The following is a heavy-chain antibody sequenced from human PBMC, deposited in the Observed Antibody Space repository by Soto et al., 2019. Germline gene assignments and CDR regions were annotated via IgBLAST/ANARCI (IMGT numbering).Heavy chain of an antibody. V-gene: IGHV4-30-2*01. Sequence: PSETLSLTCAVSGGSISSGGYSWSWIRQPPGKGLEWIGYIYHSGSTFYNPSLKSRVTISVDRSKNQFSLKLSSVTAADTAVYYCARKELLKFWAMDVWGQGTTVTVSS. CDR2: IYHSGST. D-gene: IGHD1-7*01. CDR3: ARKELLKFWAMDV. CDR1: GGSISSGGYS. J-gene: IGHJ6*02.